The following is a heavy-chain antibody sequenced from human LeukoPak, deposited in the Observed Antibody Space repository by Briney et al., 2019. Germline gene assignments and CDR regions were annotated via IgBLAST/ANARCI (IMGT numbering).Heavy chain of an antibody. Sequence: GGSLRLSCAASGFTFDDYAMHWVRLAPGKGLEWVSGISWNSGSIGYADSVKGRFTISRDNAKNSLYLQMNSLRAEDTALYYCAKDGVGLRYYFDYWGQGTLVTVSS. D-gene: IGHD3-3*01. J-gene: IGHJ4*02. CDR1: GFTFDDYA. V-gene: IGHV3-9*01. CDR2: ISWNSGSI. CDR3: AKDGVGLRYYFDY.